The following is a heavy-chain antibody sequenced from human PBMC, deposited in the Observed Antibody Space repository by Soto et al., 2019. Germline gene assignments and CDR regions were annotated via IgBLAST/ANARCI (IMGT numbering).Heavy chain of an antibody. CDR1: CGAISSYY. J-gene: IGHJ4*02. V-gene: IGHV4-59*08. CDR3: ARHEPWGYHSF. Sequence: QVQLQESGPGLVKPSETLSLTCSVYCGAISSYYWSWFRQPPGKGLEWIGYIFYRGTTNYNPSLNGQITISVDTSNHHFPPKLPSVTAADTAFYYGARHEPWGYHSFWGKVSLVTVSS. CDR2: IFYRGTT. D-gene: IGHD3-16*01.